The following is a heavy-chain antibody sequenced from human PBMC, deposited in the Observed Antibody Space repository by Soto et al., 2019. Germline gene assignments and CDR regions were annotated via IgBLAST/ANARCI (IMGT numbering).Heavy chain of an antibody. Sequence: GGSLRLSCEASGFTFSAFWMHWVRQVPGKGLEWVSRINSDGRGTTYADSVQGRFSISRDNAKNTVFLEMTSLRPEDTAVYYCARVNTLTSAWPFDYWGQGALVTVSS. J-gene: IGHJ4*02. V-gene: IGHV3-74*01. CDR2: INSDGRGT. CDR1: GFTFSAFW. D-gene: IGHD6-19*01. CDR3: ARVNTLTSAWPFDY.